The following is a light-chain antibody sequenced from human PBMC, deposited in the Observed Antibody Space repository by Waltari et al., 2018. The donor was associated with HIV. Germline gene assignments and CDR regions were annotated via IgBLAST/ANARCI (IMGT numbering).Light chain of an antibody. CDR3: QQYKINWM. CDR1: QSISNY. V-gene: IGKV1-5*03. CDR2: RAS. J-gene: IGKJ1*01. Sequence: DIQMTQSPSTLSASIGDRVTITCRVTQSISNYLAWYQQKPGKVPKLLIYRASSLESGVPSRFSGSGSVTEFTLTISSLQPDDFATYYCQQYKINWMFGQGTKVEIK.